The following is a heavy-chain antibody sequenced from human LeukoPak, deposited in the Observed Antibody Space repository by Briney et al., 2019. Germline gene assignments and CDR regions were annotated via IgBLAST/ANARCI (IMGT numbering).Heavy chain of an antibody. CDR3: ARGQWIQLWFRGHNFDY. V-gene: IGHV4-34*01. CDR1: GGSFSGYY. Sequence: SETLSLTCAVYGGSFSGYYWSWIRQPPGKGLEWIGEINHSGSTNYNPSLKSRVTISVDTSKNQFSLKLSSVTAADTAVYYCARGQWIQLWFRGHNFDYWGQGTLVTVTS. D-gene: IGHD5-18*01. CDR2: INHSGST. J-gene: IGHJ4*02.